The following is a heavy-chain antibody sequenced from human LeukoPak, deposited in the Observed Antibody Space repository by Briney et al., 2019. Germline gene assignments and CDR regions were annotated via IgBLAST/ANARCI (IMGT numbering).Heavy chain of an antibody. CDR2: IYYSGST. D-gene: IGHD5-12*01. CDR1: GGSVSSGSYY. J-gene: IGHJ4*02. V-gene: IGHV4-61*01. Sequence: SETLSLTCTVSGGSVSSGSYYWRWSRQPPGKGLEWIGYIYYSGSTNYNPSLKSRVTISLDTSKNQFSLKLSSVTAADTAVYYCARAKMRYTATYYFDYWGQGTLVTVSS. CDR3: ARAKMRYTATYYFDY.